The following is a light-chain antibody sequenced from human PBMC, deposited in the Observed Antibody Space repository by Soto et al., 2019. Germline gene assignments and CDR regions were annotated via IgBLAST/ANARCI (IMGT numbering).Light chain of an antibody. J-gene: IGKJ1*01. Sequence: DIQMTQSPSSLSASVGDRVTITCRASPDINNFLAWYQHKQGKVPKLLIYAASTLQSGVPSRFSGSGSGTDFTLTISSLQPDDGATYYCKRYNNAPWTFGQGPKVEIK. CDR1: PDINNF. V-gene: IGKV1-27*01. CDR3: KRYNNAPWT. CDR2: AAS.